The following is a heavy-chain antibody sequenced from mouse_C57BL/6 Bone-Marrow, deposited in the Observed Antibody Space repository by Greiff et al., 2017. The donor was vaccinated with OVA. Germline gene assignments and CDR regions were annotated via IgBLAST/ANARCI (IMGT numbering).Heavy chain of an antibody. CDR1: GFTFSDFY. Sequence: EVQGVESGGGLVQSGRSLRLSCATSGFTFSDFYMEWVRQAPGKGLEWIAASRNKANDYTTEYSASVKGRFIVSRDTSQSILYLQMNALRAEDTAIYYCARDGGRPYAMDYWGQGTSVTVSS. J-gene: IGHJ4*01. CDR2: SRNKANDYTT. D-gene: IGHD1-2*01. V-gene: IGHV7-1*01. CDR3: ARDGGRPYAMDY.